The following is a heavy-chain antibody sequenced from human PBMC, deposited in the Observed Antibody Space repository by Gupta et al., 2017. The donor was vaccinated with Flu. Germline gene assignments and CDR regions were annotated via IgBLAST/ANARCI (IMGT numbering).Heavy chain of an antibody. CDR2: MNQDGSAK. V-gene: IGHV3-7*01. J-gene: IGHJ4*02. Sequence: EVQLVESGGGLVQPGGSLRLSCVASGFRFSNYWMAWVRQAPGKGLEWVASMNQDGSAKYYVDSVKGRFTISGDFAKNSLYLQMNSLRAEDTAVYYCTPIDGYWGQGVLLTVSS. D-gene: IGHD3-22*01. CDR1: GFRFSNYW. CDR3: TPIDGY.